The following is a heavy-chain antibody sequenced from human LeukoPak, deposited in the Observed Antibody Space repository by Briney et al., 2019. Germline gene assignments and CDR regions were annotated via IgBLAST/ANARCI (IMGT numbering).Heavy chain of an antibody. D-gene: IGHD2-21*01. CDR2: INHSGST. V-gene: IGHV4-34*01. CDR1: GGSFSGYY. Sequence: SSETLSVTCAVYGGSFSGYYWSWIRQPPGKGLEWIGEINHSGSTNYNPSLKSRVIISVDTSKNQFSLKLSSVTAADTAVYYCSRGRVILGLSFFNWFDPWGQGTLVTVSS. J-gene: IGHJ5*02. CDR3: SRGRVILGLSFFNWFDP.